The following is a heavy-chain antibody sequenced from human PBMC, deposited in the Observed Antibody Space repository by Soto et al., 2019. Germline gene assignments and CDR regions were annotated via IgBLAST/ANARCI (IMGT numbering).Heavy chain of an antibody. J-gene: IGHJ4*02. D-gene: IGHD2-2*01. CDR1: GFXFSNAW. Sequence: GGSLXLSCAASGFXFSNAWMSWVRQAPGKGLEWVGRIKSKTDGGTTDYAAPVKGRFTISRDDSKNTLYLQMNSLKTEDTAVYYCTTDIVVVPAAAPGYWGQGTLVTLSS. V-gene: IGHV3-15*01. CDR3: TTDIVVVPAAAPGY. CDR2: IKSKTDGGTT.